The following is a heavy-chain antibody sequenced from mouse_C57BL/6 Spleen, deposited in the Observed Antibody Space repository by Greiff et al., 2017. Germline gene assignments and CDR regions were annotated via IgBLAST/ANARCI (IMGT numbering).Heavy chain of an antibody. CDR1: GFTFSDYG. Sequence: EVKLMESGGGLVKPGGSLKLSCAASGFTFSDYGMHWVRQAPEQGLEWVAYISSGSSTIYYADTVKGRFTLSRDNAKNTLFLQMTSLRSADTAMYYCARIPYYDYDVYSMDYWGQGTSVTVSS. CDR2: ISSGSSTI. V-gene: IGHV5-17*01. J-gene: IGHJ4*01. CDR3: ARIPYYDYDVYSMDY. D-gene: IGHD2-4*01.